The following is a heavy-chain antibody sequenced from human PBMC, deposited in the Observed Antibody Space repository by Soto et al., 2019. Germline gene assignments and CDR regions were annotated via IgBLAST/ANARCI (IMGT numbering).Heavy chain of an antibody. V-gene: IGHV4-34*01. CDR3: AREPRRYCSSTSCYGINYYYYGMDV. D-gene: IGHD2-2*01. J-gene: IGHJ6*02. CDR2: INHSGST. CDR1: GGSFSGYY. Sequence: SETLSLTCAVYGGSFSGYYWSWIRQPPGKGLEWIGEINHSGSTNYNPSLKSRVTISVDTSKNQFSLKLSSVTAADTAVYYCAREPRRYCSSTSCYGINYYYYGMDVWGQGTTVTVSS.